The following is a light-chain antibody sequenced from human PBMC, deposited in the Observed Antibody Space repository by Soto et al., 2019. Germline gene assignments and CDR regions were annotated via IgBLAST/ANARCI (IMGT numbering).Light chain of an antibody. CDR3: QKYNSAPHT. CDR1: QGISNY. CDR2: AAS. Sequence: DSQMTQSPSSLYASGGDRVTITCRASQGISNYLAWYQQKPGKVPKLLIYAASTLQSWVPSRFSGSGSGTDFTLTISSLQPEDVATYYCQKYNSAPHTFGQGTKLEI. V-gene: IGKV1-27*01. J-gene: IGKJ2*01.